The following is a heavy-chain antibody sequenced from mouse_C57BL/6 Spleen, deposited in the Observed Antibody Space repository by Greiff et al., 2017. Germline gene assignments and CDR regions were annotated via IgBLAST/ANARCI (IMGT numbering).Heavy chain of an antibody. CDR1: GYTFTSYW. D-gene: IGHD1-1*01. J-gene: IGHJ1*03. CDR3: ARSGSYWYFDV. V-gene: IGHV1-50*01. CDR2: IDPSDSYT. Sequence: QVQLKQPGAELVKPGASVKLSCKASGYTFTSYWMQWVKQRPGQGLEWIGEIDPSDSYTNYNQKFKGKATLTVDTSSSTAYMQLSSLTSEDSAVYYCARSGSYWYFDVWGTGTTVTVSS.